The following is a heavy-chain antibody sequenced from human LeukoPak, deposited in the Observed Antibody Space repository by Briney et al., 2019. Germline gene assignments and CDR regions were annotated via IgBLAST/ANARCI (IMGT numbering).Heavy chain of an antibody. D-gene: IGHD3-10*01. CDR2: ILYDGSNK. J-gene: IGHJ5*02. CDR1: GFPFSKFG. V-gene: IGHV3-30*02. CDR3: AKSPRGVILFGWFDP. Sequence: PGGSLRLSCAASGFPFSKFGMHWVRQAPGQGLEWVAFILYDGSNKFYADSVKGRFTISRDNSKSTLSLQMNTLRAEDTALYYCAKSPRGVILFGWFDPWGQGTLVTVSS.